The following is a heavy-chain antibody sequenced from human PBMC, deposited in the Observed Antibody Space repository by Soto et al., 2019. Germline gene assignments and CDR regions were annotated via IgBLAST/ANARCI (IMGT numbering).Heavy chain of an antibody. Sequence: QVQLVQSGSEVKKPGASVTVSCKASGYPFTGYYIHWGRQAPGQGPEWMGWVSPKTGETHYVQKFQGRVTMTPETSTSTAYLELTRLRSDDTAVYYCARRPMWRQVAQDYGMDVWGPGTTVTVS. J-gene: IGHJ6*02. CDR3: ARRPMWRQVAQDYGMDV. V-gene: IGHV1-2*02. CDR1: GYPFTGYY. D-gene: IGHD2-15*01. CDR2: VSPKTGET.